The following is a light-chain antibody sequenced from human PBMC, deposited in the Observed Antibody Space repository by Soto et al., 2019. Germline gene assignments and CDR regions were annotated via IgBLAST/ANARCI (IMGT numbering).Light chain of an antibody. J-gene: IGKJ3*01. CDR2: AAS. V-gene: IGKV1-6*01. CDR3: LQAYNYPFT. Sequence: IQMTQSPSSLSASVGDRVTITCRASQDIRNDLGWYQQKPGQAPNLLIFAASTLQIGVPSRFSGSGSGTYFTLTISSLQPEDFATYYCLQAYNYPFTFGPGTTVDIK. CDR1: QDIRND.